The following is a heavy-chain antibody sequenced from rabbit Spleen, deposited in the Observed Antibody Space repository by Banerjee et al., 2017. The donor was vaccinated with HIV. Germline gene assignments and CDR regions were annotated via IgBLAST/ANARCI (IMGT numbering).Heavy chain of an antibody. Sequence: QEQLVESGGGLVQPGGSLKLSCKASGFDFSSYGVSWIRQAPGKGLEWIGYIDPVFGVTYYANWVNGRFTISSDNAQNTVDLQMHSLTAADTATYFCARAIVPWLGLTRLDLWGQGTLVTVS. D-gene: IGHD4-1*01. CDR2: IDPVFGVT. CDR1: GFDFSSYG. V-gene: IGHV1S47*01. CDR3: ARAIVPWLGLTRLDL. J-gene: IGHJ3*01.